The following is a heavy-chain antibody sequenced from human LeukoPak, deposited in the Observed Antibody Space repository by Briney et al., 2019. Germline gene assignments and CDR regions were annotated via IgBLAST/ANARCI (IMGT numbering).Heavy chain of an antibody. CDR1: GYTFTSYG. CDR3: ATKAHYYDSSGYYHTLLQH. D-gene: IGHD3-22*01. V-gene: IGHV1-24*01. J-gene: IGHJ1*01. CDR2: FDPEDGET. Sequence: ASVKVSCKASGYTFTSYGISWVRQAPGQGLEWMGGFDPEDGETIYAQKFQGRVTMTEDTSTDTAYMELSSLRSEDTAVYYCATKAHYYDSSGYYHTLLQHWGQGTLVTVSS.